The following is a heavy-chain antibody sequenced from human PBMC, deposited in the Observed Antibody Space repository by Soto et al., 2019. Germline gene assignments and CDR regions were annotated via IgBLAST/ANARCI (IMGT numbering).Heavy chain of an antibody. CDR1: GGTFSSYA. CDR3: ARGYYYDSSGYFHLPHDY. D-gene: IGHD3-22*01. V-gene: IGHV1-69*13. Sequence: SVKVSCKASGGTFSSYAISWVRQAPGQGLEWMGGIIPIFGTANYAQKFQGRVTITADESTSTAYMELSSLRSKDTAVYYCARGYYYDSSGYFHLPHDYWGQGTLVTVSS. CDR2: IIPIFGTA. J-gene: IGHJ4*02.